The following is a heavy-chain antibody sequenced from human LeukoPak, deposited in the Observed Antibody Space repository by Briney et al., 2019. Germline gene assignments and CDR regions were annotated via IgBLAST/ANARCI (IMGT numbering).Heavy chain of an antibody. J-gene: IGHJ4*02. CDR2: INHSGST. CDR3: ARGHQSSAYDSPYLFDY. D-gene: IGHD5-12*01. CDR1: GGSFSDYC. V-gene: IGHV4-34*01. Sequence: SETLSLTCGVYGGSFSDYCWSWIRQPPGKGLEWIGEINHSGSTNYNLSLKSRVTMSVDTSKNQFSLKLRSVTAADTAVYYCARGHQSSAYDSPYLFDYWGQGTPVTISS.